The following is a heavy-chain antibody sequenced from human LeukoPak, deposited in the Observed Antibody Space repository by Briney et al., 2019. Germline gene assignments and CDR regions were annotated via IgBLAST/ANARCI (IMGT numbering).Heavy chain of an antibody. D-gene: IGHD6-13*01. CDR3: ARDGHTSADAEDAFDI. CDR1: GYTFTSYY. CDR2: TNPSGGST. Sequence: ASVKVSCKASGYTFTSYYMHWVRQAPGQGLEWMGITNPSGGSTSYAQKFQGRVTMTRDTSTSTVYMELSSLRSEDTAVYYCARDGHTSADAEDAFDIWGQGTMVTVSS. V-gene: IGHV1-46*01. J-gene: IGHJ3*02.